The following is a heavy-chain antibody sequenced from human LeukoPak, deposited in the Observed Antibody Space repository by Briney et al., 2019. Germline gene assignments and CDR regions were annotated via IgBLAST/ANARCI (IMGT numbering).Heavy chain of an antibody. J-gene: IGHJ4*02. CDR3: ARHSLGYCSGDNCYSRYYFGY. D-gene: IGHD2-15*01. CDR2: IYPGDSDT. Sequence: GESLKISCKGSGYSFTSFWIGWVRQMPGKGLEWMGIIYPGDSDTRYSPSFQGQVTMSADKSISTAYLQWSSLKASDTAIYYCARHSLGYCSGDNCYSRYYFGYWGQGTLVTVSS. CDR1: GYSFTSFW. V-gene: IGHV5-51*01.